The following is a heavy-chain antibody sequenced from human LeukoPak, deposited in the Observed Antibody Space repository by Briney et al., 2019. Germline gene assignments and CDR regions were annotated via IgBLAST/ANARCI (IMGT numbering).Heavy chain of an antibody. CDR2: INHSGST. CDR1: GDSMSSYY. V-gene: IGHV4-34*01. D-gene: IGHD1-14*01. J-gene: IGHJ4*02. Sequence: SETLSLTCTVSGDSMSSYYWSWVRQPPGKGLEWIGEINHSGSTNYNPSLKSRVTISVDTSKNQFSLKLSSVTAADTAVYYCATTTRKGDYWGQGTLVTVSS. CDR3: ATTTRKGDY.